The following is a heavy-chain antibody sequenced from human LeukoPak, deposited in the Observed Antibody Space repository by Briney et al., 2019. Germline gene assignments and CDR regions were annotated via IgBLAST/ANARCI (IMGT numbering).Heavy chain of an antibody. Sequence: ASVKVSCKASGYTFTSYGISWVRQAPGQGLEWMGWISAYNGNTNYAQKLQGRVTITTDESTSTAYVELSSLRSEDTAVYYCARDRFGGTMVRGVIRLNAFDIWGQGTMVTVSS. CDR2: ISAYNGNT. CDR1: GYTFTSYG. CDR3: ARDRFGGTMVRGVIRLNAFDI. J-gene: IGHJ3*02. V-gene: IGHV1-18*01. D-gene: IGHD3-10*01.